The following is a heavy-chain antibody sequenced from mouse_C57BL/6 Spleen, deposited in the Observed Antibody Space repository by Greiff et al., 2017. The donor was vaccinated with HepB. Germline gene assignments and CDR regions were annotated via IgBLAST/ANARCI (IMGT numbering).Heavy chain of an antibody. Sequence: EVQRVESGGGLVQPGGSLSLSCAASGFTFTDYYMSWVRQPPGKALEWLGFIRNKANGYTTEYSASVKGRFTISRDNSQSILYLQMNALRAEDSATYCCARYRLGFDYWGQGTTLTVSS. D-gene: IGHD4-1*01. CDR1: GFTFTDYY. J-gene: IGHJ2*01. CDR3: ARYRLGFDY. CDR2: IRNKANGYTT. V-gene: IGHV7-3*01.